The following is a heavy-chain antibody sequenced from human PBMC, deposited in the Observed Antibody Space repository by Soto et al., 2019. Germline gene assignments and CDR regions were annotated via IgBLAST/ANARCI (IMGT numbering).Heavy chain of an antibody. D-gene: IGHD3-10*01. Sequence: SETLSLTCAVYGGSFSGYYWSWIRQPPGKGLEWIGEINHSGSTNYNPSLKSRVTISVDTSKNQFSLKLSSVTAADTAVYYCARGLYYYGSGSYYVWTYYFDYWGQGTLVTVSS. CDR1: GGSFSGYY. V-gene: IGHV4-34*01. J-gene: IGHJ4*02. CDR3: ARGLYYYGSGSYYVWTYYFDY. CDR2: INHSGST.